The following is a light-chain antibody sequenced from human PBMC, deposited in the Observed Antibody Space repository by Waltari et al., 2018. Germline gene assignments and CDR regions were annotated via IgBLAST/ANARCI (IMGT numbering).Light chain of an antibody. Sequence: DIQMTQSPSSLSASVGDRVTITCQASQDISNYLNWYQQTPGKAPKFLIYDASNLETGVPSRFRGSGSGTVFTFTINSLQPEDFATYYCQQYHNLPPTFGGGTKVEIK. CDR3: QQYHNLPPT. CDR1: QDISNY. V-gene: IGKV1-33*01. J-gene: IGKJ4*01. CDR2: DAS.